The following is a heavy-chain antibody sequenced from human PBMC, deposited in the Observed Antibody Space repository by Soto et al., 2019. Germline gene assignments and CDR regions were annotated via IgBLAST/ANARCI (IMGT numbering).Heavy chain of an antibody. J-gene: IGHJ4*02. CDR3: ARDKNYDFWSGYLYYFDY. D-gene: IGHD3-3*01. V-gene: IGHV1-18*01. Sequence: GASVKVSCKASGYTFTSYGISWVRQAPGQGLEWMGWISAYNGNTNYAQKLQGRVTMTTDTSTSTAYMELRSLRSDDTAVYYCARDKNYDFWSGYLYYFDYWGQGTLVTVSS. CDR1: GYTFTSYG. CDR2: ISAYNGNT.